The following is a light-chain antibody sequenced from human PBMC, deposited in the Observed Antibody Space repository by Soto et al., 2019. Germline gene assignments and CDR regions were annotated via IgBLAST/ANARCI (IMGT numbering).Light chain of an antibody. J-gene: IGKJ4*01. CDR2: DAS. CDR1: QSVSINY. V-gene: IGKV3-11*01. CDR3: QQRSNWPPGLT. Sequence: IVLTQTPDTLSLSPGERATLSCRASQSVSINYLAWYQKKPGQAPRLLIYDASNRATGIPAMFSGSGSGTDFTLTISSLEPEDFAVYYCQQRSNWPPGLTFGGGTKVDIK.